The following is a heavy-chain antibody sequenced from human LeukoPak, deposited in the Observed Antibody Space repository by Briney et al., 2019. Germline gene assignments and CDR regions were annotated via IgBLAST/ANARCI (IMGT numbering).Heavy chain of an antibody. CDR3: ARGTGTAMVNFDY. CDR2: IIPIFGTA. D-gene: IGHD5-18*01. V-gene: IGHV1-69*01. CDR1: GGTFSSYA. J-gene: IGHJ4*02. Sequence: SVKVSCKASGGTFSSYAISWVRQAPGQGLEWMGGIIPIFGTANYAQKFQGGVTITADESTSTAYMELSSLRSEDTAVYYCARGTGTAMVNFDYWGQGTLVTVSS.